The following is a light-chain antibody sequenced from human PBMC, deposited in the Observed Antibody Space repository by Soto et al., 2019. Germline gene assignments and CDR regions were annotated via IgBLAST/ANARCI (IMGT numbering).Light chain of an antibody. Sequence: QSLLTHPPSASRTPGQRVTISCSGSSSNVQGNPVHWYQHAPTTAPTLLIYTNTPRPSGVPDRFSGSQSGTSASLAISGLQSEDEADYYCASWDDSLNGPVFGTGTKVTVL. CDR1: SSNVQGNP. J-gene: IGLJ1*01. V-gene: IGLV1-44*01. CDR2: TNT. CDR3: ASWDDSLNGPV.